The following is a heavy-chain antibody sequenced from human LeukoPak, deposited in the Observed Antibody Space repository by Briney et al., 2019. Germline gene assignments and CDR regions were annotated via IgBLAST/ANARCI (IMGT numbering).Heavy chain of an antibody. J-gene: IGHJ6*03. CDR2: IIPIFGTA. D-gene: IGHD4-17*01. V-gene: IGHV1-69*06. CDR1: GGTFSSYA. CDR3: ARSGFYPTVTTYYYYYMDV. Sequence: ASVKVSCKASGGTFSSYAISWVRQAPGQGLEWMGGIIPIFGTANYAQKFQGRVTITADKSTSTAYMELSSLRSEDTAVYYCARSGFYPTVTTYYYYYMDVWGKGTTVTVSS.